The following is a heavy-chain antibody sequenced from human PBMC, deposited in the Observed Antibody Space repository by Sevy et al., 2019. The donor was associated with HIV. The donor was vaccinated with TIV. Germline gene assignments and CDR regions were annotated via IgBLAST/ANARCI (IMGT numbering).Heavy chain of an antibody. Sequence: GGSLRLSCAASGFTFSSYGMHWVRQAPGKGLEWVAVISYDGSNKYYADSVKGRFTISRDNSKNTLYLQMNSLRAEDTAVYYCANDRIAVFDYWGQGTLVTVSS. J-gene: IGHJ4*02. CDR2: ISYDGSNK. CDR1: GFTFSSYG. D-gene: IGHD6-19*01. V-gene: IGHV3-30*18. CDR3: ANDRIAVFDY.